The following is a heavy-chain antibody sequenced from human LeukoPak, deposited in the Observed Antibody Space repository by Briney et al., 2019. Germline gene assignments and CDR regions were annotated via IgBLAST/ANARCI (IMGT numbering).Heavy chain of an antibody. V-gene: IGHV3-11*01. J-gene: IGHJ4*02. Sequence: GGSLRLSCAASGFTFSDYYMSRIRQAPGKGLEWVSYISGSGSTIYYADSVKGRFTLSRDNAKNSLYLQMNSLRAEDTAVYYCARRRYNWNAIDYWGQGTLVTVSS. CDR3: ARRRYNWNAIDY. CDR2: ISGSGSTI. D-gene: IGHD1-20*01. CDR1: GFTFSDYY.